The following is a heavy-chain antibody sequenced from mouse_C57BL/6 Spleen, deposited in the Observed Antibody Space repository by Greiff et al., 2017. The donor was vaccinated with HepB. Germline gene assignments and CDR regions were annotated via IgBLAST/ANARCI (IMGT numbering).Heavy chain of an antibody. CDR3: ARDRDYYGSSPWYFDV. J-gene: IGHJ1*03. D-gene: IGHD1-1*01. V-gene: IGHV5-4*01. CDR1: GFTFSSYA. CDR2: ISDGGSYT. Sequence: EVHLVESGGGLVKPGGSLKLSCAASGFTFSSYAMSWVRQTPEKRLEWVATISDGGSYTYYPDNVKGRFTISRDNAKNNLYLQMSTLKSEDTAMYYCARDRDYYGSSPWYFDVWGTGTTVTVSS.